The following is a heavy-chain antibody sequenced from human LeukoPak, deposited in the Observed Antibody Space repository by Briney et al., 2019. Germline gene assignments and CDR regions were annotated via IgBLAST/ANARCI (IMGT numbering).Heavy chain of an antibody. Sequence: PGGSLRLSCAASGFTVSSNYMSWVRQAPGKGLEWVSVFYSGGSTYYADPVKGRFTISRDNSKNTLYLQMNSLRAEDTAVYYCARVAARPRYYYYYGMDVWGQGTTVTVSS. D-gene: IGHD6-6*01. V-gene: IGHV3-53*01. CDR3: ARVAARPRYYYYYGMDV. CDR1: GFTVSSNY. CDR2: FYSGGST. J-gene: IGHJ6*02.